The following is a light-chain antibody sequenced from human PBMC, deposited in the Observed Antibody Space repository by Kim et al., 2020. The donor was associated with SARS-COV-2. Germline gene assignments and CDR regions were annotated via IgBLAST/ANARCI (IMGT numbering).Light chain of an antibody. CDR3: SSYTSTSTVI. Sequence: GQSITISCTGTSSDIGGYKYVSWYQQHPGKAPKLVIYDVTNRSSGVSNRFSGSKSGNTASLTISGLQAEDEAAYYCSSYTSTSTVIFGGGTELTVL. J-gene: IGLJ2*01. CDR2: DVT. V-gene: IGLV2-14*03. CDR1: SSDIGGYKY.